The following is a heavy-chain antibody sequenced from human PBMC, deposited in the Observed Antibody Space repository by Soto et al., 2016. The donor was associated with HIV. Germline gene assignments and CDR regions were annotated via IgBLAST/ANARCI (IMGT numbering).Heavy chain of an antibody. CDR1: GLTVRSNY. V-gene: IGHV3-23*04. D-gene: IGHD3-22*01. Sequence: EVQLVETGGGLIQPGGSLTLSCAASGLTVRSNYMTWVRQAPGKGLEWVSGISSSDISAYYAVSVKGRFTISRDNSRNTLYLQMNGLRAEDSATYYCAKGNSRMLMPGKYFDDWGQGTLVTVSS. CDR2: ISSSDISA. J-gene: IGHJ4*02. CDR3: AKGNSRMLMPGKYFDD.